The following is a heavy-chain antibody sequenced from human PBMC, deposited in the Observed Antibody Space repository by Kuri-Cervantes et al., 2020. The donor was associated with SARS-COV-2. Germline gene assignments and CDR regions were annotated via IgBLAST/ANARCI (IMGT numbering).Heavy chain of an antibody. V-gene: IGHV1-18*01. CDR3: ARVKVWSGYYPLGDTGYGMDV. CDR1: GYTFTSYG. CDR2: ISTYNDNT. J-gene: IGHJ6*02. Sequence: ASVKVSCKASGYTFTSYGISWARQAPGQGLEWMGWISTYNDNTNYAQKLQGRVTMTTDTSTSTAYMELRSLRSDDTAVYYCARVKVWSGYYPLGDTGYGMDVWGQGTTVTVSS. D-gene: IGHD3-3*01.